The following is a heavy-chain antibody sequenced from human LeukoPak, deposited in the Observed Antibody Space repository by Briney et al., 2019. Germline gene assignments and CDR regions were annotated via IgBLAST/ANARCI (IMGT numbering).Heavy chain of an antibody. CDR2: ISGSGSST. CDR3: AKDRGGSSWPLFDY. D-gene: IGHD1-26*01. CDR1: GFTFSNVA. V-gene: IGHV3-23*01. Sequence: GGSLRLSCGASGFTFSNVAMNWVRQGPGKGLEWVSTISGSGSSTFRADSVRGRFTISRDNSKSKVSLQMSSLRAEDTALYYCAKDRGGSSWPLFDYWGQGTLVTVSS. J-gene: IGHJ4*02.